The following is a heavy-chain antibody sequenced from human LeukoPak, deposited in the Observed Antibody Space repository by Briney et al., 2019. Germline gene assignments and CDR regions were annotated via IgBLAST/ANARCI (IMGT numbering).Heavy chain of an antibody. CDR1: GFTFSSYG. CDR3: TTGMSLIAVAGTNDY. D-gene: IGHD6-19*01. CDR2: ISYDGSTT. J-gene: IGHJ4*02. V-gene: IGHV3-30*03. Sequence: GGSLRLSCAASGFTFSSYGLHWVRQAPGKGLQWVAVISYDGSTTYYTDSVKGRFTISRDNSKNTLYLQMNSLKTEDTALYYCTTGMSLIAVAGTNDYWGQGTLVTVSS.